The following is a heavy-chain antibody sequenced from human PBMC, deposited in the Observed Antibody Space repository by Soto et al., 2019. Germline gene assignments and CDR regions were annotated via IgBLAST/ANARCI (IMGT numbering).Heavy chain of an antibody. CDR3: AIHVLLWFGESQPDAFDI. V-gene: IGHV5-51*01. J-gene: IGHJ3*02. Sequence: GASLKISCKGCGYSFTSSWSGWVRQMQGKGLEWMGIIYPGDSDTRYSPSFQGQVTISADKSISTAYLQWSSLKASDTAMYYCAIHVLLWFGESQPDAFDIWGQGTMVTVSS. CDR1: GYSFTSSW. D-gene: IGHD3-10*01. CDR2: IYPGDSDT.